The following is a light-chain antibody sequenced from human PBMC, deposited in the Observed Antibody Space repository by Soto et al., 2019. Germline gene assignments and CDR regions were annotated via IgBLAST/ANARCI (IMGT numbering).Light chain of an antibody. Sequence: EIVMTQSPATLSVSPGERATLSCRASQSVSRNLAWYQQKPGQTPRLLIYGASTRATGIPARFSGSGSGTEFTLTISSLQSEDFAVYYCQQYNNLLYTFGQGTKLEIK. V-gene: IGKV3-15*01. CDR1: QSVSRN. CDR3: QQYNNLLYT. J-gene: IGKJ2*01. CDR2: GAS.